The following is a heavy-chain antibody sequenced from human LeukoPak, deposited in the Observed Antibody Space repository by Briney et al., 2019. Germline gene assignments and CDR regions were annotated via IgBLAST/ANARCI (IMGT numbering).Heavy chain of an antibody. J-gene: IGHJ5*02. D-gene: IGHD5-18*01. CDR3: ARDPQFVAARFNWFDP. V-gene: IGHV4-34*01. CDR1: GFSVSDPLSY. Sequence: PSETLSLTCTVSGFSVSDPLSYWRWIRQPPGKGLEWIGEINHSGSTNYNPSLKSRVTISVDTSKNQFSLKLSSVTAADTAVYYCARDPQFVAARFNWFDPWGQGTLVTVSS. CDR2: INHSGST.